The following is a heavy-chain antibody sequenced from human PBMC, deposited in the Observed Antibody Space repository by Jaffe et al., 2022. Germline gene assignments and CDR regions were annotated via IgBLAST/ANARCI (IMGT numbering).Heavy chain of an antibody. D-gene: IGHD3-10*01. CDR3: ARDAPAPGVLWFGELIGYYYYMDV. V-gene: IGHV4-59*01. CDR1: GGSISSYY. CDR2: IYYSGST. Sequence: QVQLQESGPGLVKPSETLSLTCTVSGGSISSYYWSWIRQPPGKGLEWIGYIYYSGSTNYNPSLKSRVTISVDTSKNQFSLKLSSVTAADTAVYYCARDAPAPGVLWFGELIGYYYYMDVWGKGTTVTVSS. J-gene: IGHJ6*03.